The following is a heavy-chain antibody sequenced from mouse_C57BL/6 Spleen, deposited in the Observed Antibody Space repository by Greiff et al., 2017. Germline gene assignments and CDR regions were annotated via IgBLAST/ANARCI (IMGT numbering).Heavy chain of an antibody. J-gene: IGHJ3*01. CDR2: IWSGGST. CDR3: ARGYYGYDSAWFAY. CDR1: GFSLTSYG. Sequence: VMLVESGPGLVQPSQSLSITCTVSGFSLTSYGVHWVRQSPGKGLEWLGVIWSGGSTDYNAAFISRLSISKDNSKSQVFFKMNSLQADDTAIYYCARGYYGYDSAWFAYWGQGTLVTVSA. V-gene: IGHV2-2*01. D-gene: IGHD2-2*01.